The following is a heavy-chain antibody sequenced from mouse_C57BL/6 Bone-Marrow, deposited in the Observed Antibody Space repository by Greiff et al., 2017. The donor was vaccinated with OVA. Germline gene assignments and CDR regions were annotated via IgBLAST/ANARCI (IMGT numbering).Heavy chain of an antibody. CDR3: ARGGYDYPYYFDY. Sequence: QSCTASGYTFTSYWMHWVKQRPGRGLEWIGRIDPNSGGTKYNEKFKSKATLTVDKPSSTAYMQLSSLTSEDSAVYYCARGGYDYPYYFDYWGQGTTLTVSS. D-gene: IGHD2-4*01. CDR2: IDPNSGGT. J-gene: IGHJ2*01. V-gene: IGHV1-72*01. CDR1: GYTFTSYW.